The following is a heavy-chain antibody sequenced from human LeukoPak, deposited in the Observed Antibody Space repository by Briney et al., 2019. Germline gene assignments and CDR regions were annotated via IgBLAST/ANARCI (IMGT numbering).Heavy chain of an antibody. CDR2: IKHGGSEK. Sequence: GGSLRLSCAASGFTFSSYGMSWVRQAPGKGLEWVANIKHGGSEKYYVDTLKGRFTISRDNAKTSLYLHMSSIRDEETAVYCCATPEWAPDYYYYYMDVWGKGTRVIVS. CDR3: ATPEWAPDYYYYYMDV. D-gene: IGHD3-3*01. V-gene: IGHV3-7*01. CDR1: GFTFSSYG. J-gene: IGHJ6*03.